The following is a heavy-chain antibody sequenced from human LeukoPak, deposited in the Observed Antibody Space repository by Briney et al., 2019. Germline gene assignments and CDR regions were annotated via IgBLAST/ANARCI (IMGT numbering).Heavy chain of an antibody. CDR3: ARRLTGHVDY. D-gene: IGHD3-10*01. J-gene: IGHJ4*02. CDR1: GFTFSSSS. Sequence: GGSLRLSCAASGFTFSSSSMSWVRQAPGKGLEWVSSISSSSSYIYYADSVKGRFTISSDNAKNSLYLQMNSLRAEDTAVYYCARRLTGHVDYWGQGTLVTVSS. CDR2: ISSSSSYI. V-gene: IGHV3-21*01.